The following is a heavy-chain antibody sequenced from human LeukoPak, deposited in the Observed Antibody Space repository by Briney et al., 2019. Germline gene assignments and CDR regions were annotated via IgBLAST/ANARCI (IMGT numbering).Heavy chain of an antibody. D-gene: IGHD6-13*01. CDR3: ARWDYSSSFDN. CDR1: GFTFSSYW. J-gene: IGHJ4*02. CDR2: IKQEGSEK. V-gene: IGHV3-7*04. Sequence: PGGSLRLSCAASGFTFSSYWMSWVRQAPGKGLEWVANIKQEGSEKYYVDSVKGRFTIPRDNAKNSVCLQMNSLRAEDTAVYYCARWDYSSSFDNWGQGTQVTVSS.